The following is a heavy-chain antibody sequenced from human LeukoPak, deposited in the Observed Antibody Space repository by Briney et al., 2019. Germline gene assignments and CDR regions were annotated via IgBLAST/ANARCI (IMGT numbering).Heavy chain of an antibody. J-gene: IGHJ4*02. CDR3: ARDDYITSSLDY. CDR1: GFTFTSYA. V-gene: IGHV3-23*01. Sequence: GGSLRLSCAASGFTFTSYAMTWVRQAPGKGLEWVSAISGSGANTYYADSVKGRFTISRDNSKNTLYVQMNSLRVEDTAVYYCARDDYITSSLDYWGQGTLVTVSS. CDR2: ISGSGANT. D-gene: IGHD1-20*01.